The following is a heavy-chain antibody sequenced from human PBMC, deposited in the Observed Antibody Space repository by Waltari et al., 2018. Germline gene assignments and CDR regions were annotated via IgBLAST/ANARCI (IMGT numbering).Heavy chain of an antibody. CDR1: GGSISSYY. Sequence: QVQLPESGPGLVKPSETLSLTCTVPGGSISSYYWSWIRQPPGKGLEWIGYIYYSGGTNYTPSLKSRVTRSVDTSNNQFARKLSSVTAADTAVYYCARGGVGGFDYWGQGTLVTVSS. D-gene: IGHD3-16*01. CDR2: IYYSGGT. J-gene: IGHJ4*02. CDR3: ARGGVGGFDY. V-gene: IGHV4-59*08.